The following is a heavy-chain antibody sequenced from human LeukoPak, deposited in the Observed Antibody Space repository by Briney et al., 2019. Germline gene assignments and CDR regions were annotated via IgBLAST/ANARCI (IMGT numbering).Heavy chain of an antibody. V-gene: IGHV6-1*01. CDR3: ALGYCSSTSCYWFDP. CDR2: TYYRSKWYN. Sequence: SQTLSLTCAISGDSVSSNSDAWNWIRQSPSRGLEWLGRTYYRSKWYNDYAVSVKSRITINPDTSKNQFSLQLNSVTPEDTAVYYCALGYCSSTSCYWFDPWGQGTLVTVSS. CDR1: GDSVSSNSDA. D-gene: IGHD2-2*01. J-gene: IGHJ5*02.